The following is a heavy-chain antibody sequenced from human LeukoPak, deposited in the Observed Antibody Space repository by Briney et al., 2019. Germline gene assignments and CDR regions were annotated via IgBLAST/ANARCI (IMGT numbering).Heavy chain of an antibody. D-gene: IGHD6-6*01. CDR3: ASIGARPPPVHDY. CDR2: IYHSGST. V-gene: IGHV4-38-2*01. J-gene: IGHJ4*02. CDR1: VYSISSGYY. Sequence: SETLSLTCAVSVYSISSGYYWVWIRQPPGKGLEWIGSIYHSGSTYYNPSLKSRVTISVDTSKNQFSLKLSSVTAADTAVYYCASIGARPPPVHDYWIQGTLVPVSS.